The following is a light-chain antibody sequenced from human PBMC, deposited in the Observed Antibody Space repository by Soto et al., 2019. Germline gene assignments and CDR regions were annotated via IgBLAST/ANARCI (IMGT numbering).Light chain of an antibody. CDR1: SSDVGSYNL. V-gene: IGLV2-23*02. CDR2: EVS. J-gene: IGLJ1*01. Sequence: QPALAQPASVSGSPGQSITISCTGTSSDVGSYNLVSWYQQHPGKAPKLRIYEVSKRPSGVSNRFSGSKSGNTASLTISGLQAEDEADYYCCSYAGSSTFYVFGTGTKSPS. CDR3: CSYAGSSTFYV.